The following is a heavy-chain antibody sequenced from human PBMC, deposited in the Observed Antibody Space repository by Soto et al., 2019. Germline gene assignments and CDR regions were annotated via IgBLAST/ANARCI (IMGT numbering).Heavy chain of an antibody. Sequence: PGGSPRLSCTASGFTFRTFTMNWVRQAPGKGLEWVSGIIGGDGDKFYSDSVKGRFTISRDNSKDMLFLQMSSLRVDDTAVYYCAKDRDPDGIWTFDSWGQGTLVTVSS. CDR1: GFTFRTFT. CDR3: AKDRDPDGIWTFDS. J-gene: IGHJ5*01. D-gene: IGHD3-9*01. CDR2: IIGGDGDK. V-gene: IGHV3-23*01.